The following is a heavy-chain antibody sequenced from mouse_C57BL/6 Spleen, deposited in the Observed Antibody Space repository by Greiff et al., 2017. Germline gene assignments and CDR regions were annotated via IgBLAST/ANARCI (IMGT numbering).Heavy chain of an antibody. J-gene: IGHJ1*03. CDR3: ARGGNSYWYFDV. V-gene: IGHV3-6*01. CDR2: ISYDGSN. D-gene: IGHD2-1*01. Sequence: ASGPGLVKPSQSLSLTCSVTGYSITSGYYWNWIRQFPGNNLEWMGYISYDGSNNYNPSLKNRISITRDTFKNQFFLKLNSVTTEDTATYYCARGGNSYWYFDVWGTGTTVTVSS. CDR1: GYSITSGYY.